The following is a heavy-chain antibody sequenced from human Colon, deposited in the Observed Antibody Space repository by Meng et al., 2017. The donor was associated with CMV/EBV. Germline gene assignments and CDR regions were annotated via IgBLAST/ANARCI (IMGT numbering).Heavy chain of an antibody. CDR1: GFPFSSHA. CDR3: AKDSRYEWNYYFDN. Sequence: GSLRLSCAASGFPFSSHAMTWVRQAPGKGLEWVAGLSGIGGTTYYADSVKGRFTISRDNSKNTLYLQMNSLRAEDTAVYYCAKDSRYEWNYYFDNWGQGVLVTVSS. J-gene: IGHJ4*02. V-gene: IGHV3-23*01. D-gene: IGHD1-7*01. CDR2: LSGIGGTT.